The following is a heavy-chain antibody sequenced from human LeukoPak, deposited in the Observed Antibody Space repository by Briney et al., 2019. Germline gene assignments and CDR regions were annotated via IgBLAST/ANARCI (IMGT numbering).Heavy chain of an antibody. Sequence: GGSLRLSCAASGFTVSSNYMSWVRQAPGKGLEWVSVIYSGGSTYYADSVKGRFTISRDNSKNTLYLQMNSLRAEDTAVYYCAREMRYYGSGSYPLYYYYYYMDVWGKGTTVTISS. J-gene: IGHJ6*03. CDR3: AREMRYYGSGSYPLYYYYYYMDV. CDR1: GFTVSSNY. CDR2: IYSGGST. D-gene: IGHD3-10*01. V-gene: IGHV3-53*01.